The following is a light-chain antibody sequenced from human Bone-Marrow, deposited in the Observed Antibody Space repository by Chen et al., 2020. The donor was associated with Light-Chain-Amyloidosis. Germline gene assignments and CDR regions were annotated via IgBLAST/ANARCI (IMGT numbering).Light chain of an antibody. J-gene: IGLJ3*02. Sequence: QSVLTQPPSVSEAPGQKVTISCSGSNSNIGTNYVSWYQQLPETSPTLPIYENNHRPSAIPDRFSGSKSGTSATLGVAGLQTGDEADYYCATWDSSLTVWMFGGGTKLTVL. CDR1: NSNIGTNY. V-gene: IGLV1-51*02. CDR3: ATWDSSLTVWM. CDR2: ENN.